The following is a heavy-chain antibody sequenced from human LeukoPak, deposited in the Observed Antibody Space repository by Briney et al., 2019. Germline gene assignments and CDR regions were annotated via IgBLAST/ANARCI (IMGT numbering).Heavy chain of an antibody. D-gene: IGHD3-16*01. CDR2: INHSGST. CDR3: AGGEGSYDYVWGSHLKYYFDY. CDR1: GGSFSGYY. J-gene: IGHJ4*02. Sequence: PSETLSLTCAVYGGSFSGYYWSWIRQPPGKGLEWIGEINHSGSTNYNPSLKSRVTISVDTSKNQFSLKLSSVTAADTAVYYCAGGEGSYDYVWGSHLKYYFDYWGQGTLVTVSS. V-gene: IGHV4-34*01.